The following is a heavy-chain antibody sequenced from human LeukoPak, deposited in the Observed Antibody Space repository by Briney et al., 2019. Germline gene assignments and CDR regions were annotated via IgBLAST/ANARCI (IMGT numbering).Heavy chain of an antibody. CDR1: GASISSHY. CDR3: VRVMGRIAAPGGAFDI. D-gene: IGHD6-6*01. J-gene: IGHJ3*02. Sequence: SETLSLTCSVSGASISSHYWSWIRQSPGKGLEWIGYVFYTGSASYNPSLKSRVTISVDTSKNQFSLNLNSVTAADTAVYYCVRVMGRIAAPGGAFDIWGQGTMVTVSS. V-gene: IGHV4-59*11. CDR2: VFYTGSA.